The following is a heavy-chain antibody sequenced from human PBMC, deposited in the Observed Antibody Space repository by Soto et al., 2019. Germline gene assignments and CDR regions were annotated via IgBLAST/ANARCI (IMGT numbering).Heavy chain of an antibody. CDR2: IYYSGST. CDR3: VRGAGNYYYFDY. Sequence: QLQESGPGLVKPSQTLSLTCSVSGGSISSGDYYWSWIRQTPGKGLEWIGYIYYSGSTHYNPSLRSRATISQDSSKNQFSLKLSSVTAADTAVYHCVRGAGNYYYFDYWGQGTLVTVSS. CDR1: GGSISSGDYY. D-gene: IGHD1-26*01. J-gene: IGHJ4*02. V-gene: IGHV4-30-4*01.